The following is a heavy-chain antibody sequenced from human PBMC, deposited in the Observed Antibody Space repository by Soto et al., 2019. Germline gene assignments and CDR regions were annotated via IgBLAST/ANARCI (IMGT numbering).Heavy chain of an antibody. J-gene: IGHJ6*02. CDR2: IIPIFGTA. V-gene: IGHV1-69*13. Sequence: SVKVSCKASGGTFSSYAISWVRQAPGQGLEWMGGIIPIFGTANYAQKFQGRVTITADESTSTAYMELSSLRSEDTAVYYCARVITLHSYGHSYYYYGMDVWGQGTTVTVSS. D-gene: IGHD5-18*01. CDR3: ARVITLHSYGHSYYYYGMDV. CDR1: GGTFSSYA.